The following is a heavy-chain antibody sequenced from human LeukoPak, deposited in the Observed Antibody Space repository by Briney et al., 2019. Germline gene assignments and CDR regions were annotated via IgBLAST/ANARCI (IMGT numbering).Heavy chain of an antibody. J-gene: IGHJ4*02. CDR3: ASGRGIAAEGSFDY. D-gene: IGHD6-13*01. Sequence: GGSLRLSCAASGFTFSSYAMSWVRQAPGKGLEWVSAISGSGGSTYYADSVKGRFTISRDNSKNTLYLQMNSLRAEDTAVHYCASGRGIAAEGSFDYWGQGTLVTVSS. CDR2: ISGSGGST. CDR1: GFTFSSYA. V-gene: IGHV3-23*01.